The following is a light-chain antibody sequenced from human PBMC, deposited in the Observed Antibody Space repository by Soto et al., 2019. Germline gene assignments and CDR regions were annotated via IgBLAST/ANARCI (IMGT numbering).Light chain of an antibody. CDR2: GAS. CDR3: QQYNNWPPWT. J-gene: IGKJ1*01. CDR1: QSIGSW. Sequence: MTQSPSALSASVGDRVTITCRASQSIGSWLAWFQQKPGQAPRLLIYGASTRATGIPARFSGSGSGTEFTLTISSLQSEDFAVYYCQQYNNWPPWTFGQGTKVEIK. V-gene: IGKV3-15*01.